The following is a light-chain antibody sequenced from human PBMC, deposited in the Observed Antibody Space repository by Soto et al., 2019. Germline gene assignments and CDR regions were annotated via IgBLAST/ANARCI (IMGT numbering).Light chain of an antibody. V-gene: IGKV3-20*01. CDR1: QSISSNY. Sequence: ELVLTQSPGTLSLSPGETVTLSCRASQSISSNYVAWFQHKPGQAPRLLIYGASSRAPGIPERFSGSGSGTDFSLTINSLEPEDSAVFYCQQYGYPQLTFGGGTKVEIK. CDR3: QQYGYPQLT. J-gene: IGKJ4*01. CDR2: GAS.